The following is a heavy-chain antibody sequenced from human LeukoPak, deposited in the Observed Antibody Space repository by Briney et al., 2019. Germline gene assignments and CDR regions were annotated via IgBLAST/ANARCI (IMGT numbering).Heavy chain of an antibody. CDR2: ISYDGSNK. J-gene: IGHJ5*02. CDR3: ARDRGDNWFDP. Sequence: QPGGSLRLSCAASGFTFSSYAMHWVRQAPGKGLEWVAVISYDGSNKYYADSVKGRFIISRDNSKNTLYLQMNSLRAEDTAVYYCARDRGDNWFDPWGQGTLVTVSS. CDR1: GFTFSSYA. V-gene: IGHV3-30*04.